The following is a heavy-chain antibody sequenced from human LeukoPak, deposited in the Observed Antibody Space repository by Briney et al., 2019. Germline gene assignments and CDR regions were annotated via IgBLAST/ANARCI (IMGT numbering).Heavy chain of an antibody. J-gene: IGHJ4*02. V-gene: IGHV3-23*01. CDR1: GFTFSSYA. Sequence: PGGSLRLSCAASGFTFSSYAMNWVRQAPGKGLEWVSAISGSGGNTYYADSVKGRFTISRDNSKNTLYLQMNSLRAEDTAVYYCAKGSRQLDRYYFDYWGQGTLVTVSS. CDR2: ISGSGGNT. D-gene: IGHD6-13*01. CDR3: AKGSRQLDRYYFDY.